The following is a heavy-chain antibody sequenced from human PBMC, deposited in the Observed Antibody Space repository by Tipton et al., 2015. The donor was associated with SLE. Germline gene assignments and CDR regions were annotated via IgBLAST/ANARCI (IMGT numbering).Heavy chain of an antibody. CDR3: ARGGGPNY. V-gene: IGHV4-39*01. D-gene: IGHD1-26*01. CDR2: IYYSGSI. CDR1: GGSISSSSYY. J-gene: IGHJ4*02. Sequence: TLSLTCTVSGGSISSSSYYWVWLRQPPGKGLEWIGSIYYSGSIYYNPSLKSRVTISVDTSENQFALKLSSVTAADTAVYFCARGGGPNYWGQGTVVTVSS.